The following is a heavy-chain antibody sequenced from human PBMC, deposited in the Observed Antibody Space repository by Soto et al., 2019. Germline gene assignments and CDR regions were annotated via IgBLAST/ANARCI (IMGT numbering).Heavy chain of an antibody. V-gene: IGHV3-33*01. CDR2: IWFDGSNK. Sequence: GGSLRLSCAASGFTFSSYAMHWVRQAPGKGLEWVAVIWFDGSNKYYADSVKGRFTISRDNSKNTLYLQMNSLRAEDTAVYYCARDHEPIAVAGPDWYFDYWGQGTLVTVSS. J-gene: IGHJ4*02. CDR3: ARDHEPIAVAGPDWYFDY. D-gene: IGHD6-19*01. CDR1: GFTFSSYA.